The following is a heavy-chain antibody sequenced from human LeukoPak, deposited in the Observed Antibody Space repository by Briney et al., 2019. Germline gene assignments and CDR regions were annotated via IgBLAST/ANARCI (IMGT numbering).Heavy chain of an antibody. CDR2: ISSSSSYI. CDR3: ARCPITFGGVIVIPSWFDP. Sequence: GGSLRLSCAASGFTFSSYSMNRVRQAPGKGLEWVSSISSSSSYIYYADSVKGRFTISRDNAKNSLYLQMNSLRAEDTAVYYCARCPITFGGVIVIPSWFDPWGQGTLVTVSS. J-gene: IGHJ5*02. CDR1: GFTFSSYS. D-gene: IGHD3-16*02. V-gene: IGHV3-21*01.